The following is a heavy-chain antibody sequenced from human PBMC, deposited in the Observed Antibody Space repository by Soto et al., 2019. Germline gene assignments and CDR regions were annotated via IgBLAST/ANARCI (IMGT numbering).Heavy chain of an antibody. CDR3: VKQAHGLDGVAFDY. CDR2: VSTSGRST. CDR1: GFIFSEST. Sequence: GGSLRLSCSASGFIFSESTIYWVRQVPGKGLEAISAVSTSGRSTYYADSVKDRFTISRDSSKNTLFLQMGSLRPEDTAIYYCVKQAHGLDGVAFDYWGQGTQVTVSS. J-gene: IGHJ4*02. V-gene: IGHV3-64D*06. D-gene: IGHD2-15*01.